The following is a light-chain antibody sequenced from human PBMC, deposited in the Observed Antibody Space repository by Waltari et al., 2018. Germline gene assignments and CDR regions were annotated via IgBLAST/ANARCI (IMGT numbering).Light chain of an antibody. CDR1: GSNIGSNT. CDR2: TNS. CDR3: AAWDDGLNGWV. V-gene: IGLV1-44*01. Sequence: QSVLTQPPSAAGSPGQRVTISCSGSGSNIGSNTVNWYQQIPGMAHNLLIYTNSQRPSGVPDRFSGSKSGTSGFLAISGLQSEDDAYYYCAAWDDGLNGWVFGGRTTVTVL. J-gene: IGLJ3*02.